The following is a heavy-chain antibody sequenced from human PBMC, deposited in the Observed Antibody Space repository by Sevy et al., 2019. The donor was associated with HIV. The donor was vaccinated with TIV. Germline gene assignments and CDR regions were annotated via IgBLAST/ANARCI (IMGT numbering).Heavy chain of an antibody. CDR1: GFAFSTHA. Sequence: GGSLRLSCAASGFAFSTHAMHWVCQAPGKGLEWVAVISYEGTETFYAASVEGRFTISRDNSKNMLSLQINSLRPEDTAVYYCARDGGNSVKWYPLYWGHGTLVTVSS. CDR2: ISYEGTET. J-gene: IGHJ4*01. D-gene: IGHD2-2*01. V-gene: IGHV3-30-3*01. CDR3: ARDGGNSVKWYPLY.